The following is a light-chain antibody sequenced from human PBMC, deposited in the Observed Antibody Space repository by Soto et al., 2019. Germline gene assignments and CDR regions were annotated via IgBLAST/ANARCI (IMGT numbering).Light chain of an antibody. CDR2: DTS. CDR1: QSVGRY. J-gene: IGKJ4*01. CDR3: QQRSNWPPT. V-gene: IGKV3-11*01. Sequence: EIVLTQSPATLSLSPGERATLSCRASQSVGRYLAWYQQKAGQAPRLLIFDTSNRATGITARFSGSGSGTDFTLTISSLEPEDSAVYYCQQRSNWPPTFGGGTKVEIK.